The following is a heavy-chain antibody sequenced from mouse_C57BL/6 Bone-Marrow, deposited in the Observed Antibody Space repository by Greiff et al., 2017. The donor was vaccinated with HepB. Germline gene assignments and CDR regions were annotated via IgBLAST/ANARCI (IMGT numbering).Heavy chain of an antibody. CDR3: ARCDYETWFAY. CDR1: GYAFTNYL. D-gene: IGHD2-4*01. J-gene: IGHJ3*01. CDR2: INPGSGGT. Sequence: QVQLQQSGAELVRPGTSVKVSCKASGYAFTNYLIEWVKQRPGQGLEWIGVINPGSGGTNYNEKFKGKATLAADKSSSTAYMQLSSLTSEDSAVYFCARCDYETWFAYWGQGTLVTVSA. V-gene: IGHV1-54*01.